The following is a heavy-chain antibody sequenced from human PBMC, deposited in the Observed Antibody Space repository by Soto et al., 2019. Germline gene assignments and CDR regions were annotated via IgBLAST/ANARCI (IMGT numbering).Heavy chain of an antibody. CDR3: AGRRYSYGYFDY. J-gene: IGHJ4*02. D-gene: IGHD5-18*01. CDR2: IIPIFGTA. V-gene: IGHV1-69*13. Sequence: SAVKVSCKASGGTFSSYAISWVRQAPGQGLEWMGGIIPIFGTANYAQKFQGRVTITADESTSTAYMEPSSLRSEGTAGYYCAGRRYSYGYFDYWGQGTLVTVSS. CDR1: GGTFSSYA.